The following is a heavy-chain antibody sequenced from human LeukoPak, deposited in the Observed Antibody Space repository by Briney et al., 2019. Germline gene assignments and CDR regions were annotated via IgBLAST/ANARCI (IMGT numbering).Heavy chain of an antibody. CDR2: IYYSGSA. CDR1: GGSISSADFY. CDR3: ERGSDYFDY. Sequence: SSETLSLTCAVSGGSISSADFYWSWIRQHPGKGLEWIGFIYYSGSAYYNPSLKSRVSISVDTSKNQFSLTLNSVTAADTAVYYCERGSDYFDYWGQGTLVTVSS. J-gene: IGHJ4*02. V-gene: IGHV4-31*11.